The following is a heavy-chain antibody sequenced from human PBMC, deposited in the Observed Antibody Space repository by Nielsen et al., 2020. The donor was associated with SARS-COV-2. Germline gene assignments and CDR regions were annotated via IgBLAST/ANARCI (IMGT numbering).Heavy chain of an antibody. J-gene: IGHJ6*03. CDR1: GGSFSGYC. V-gene: IGHV4-34*09. CDR2: VSYSGST. D-gene: IGHD3-22*01. Sequence: SETLSLTCAVYGGSFSGYCWSWIRQSPGKGLEWIGYVSYSGSTYYNPSLKSRVSISLGASKNHFSLTLSSVTAADTAVYYCARGYFDSSGTYYSGYMDVWGKGTTVTVSS. CDR3: ARGYFDSSGTYYSGYMDV.